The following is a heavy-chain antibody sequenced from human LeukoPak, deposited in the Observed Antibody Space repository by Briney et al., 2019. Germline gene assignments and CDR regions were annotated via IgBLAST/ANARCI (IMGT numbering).Heavy chain of an antibody. D-gene: IGHD3-3*01. V-gene: IGHV3-21*04. Sequence: GGSLRLSCAASGFTFSSYSMNWVRQAPGKGLEWVSSISSSSSYIYYADSVKGRFTISRDNSKNTLYLHMNSLRAEDTAVYYCAKDLSQDPLEWLSLDYWGQGTLVTVSS. CDR1: GFTFSSYS. CDR2: ISSSSSYI. J-gene: IGHJ4*02. CDR3: AKDLSQDPLEWLSLDY.